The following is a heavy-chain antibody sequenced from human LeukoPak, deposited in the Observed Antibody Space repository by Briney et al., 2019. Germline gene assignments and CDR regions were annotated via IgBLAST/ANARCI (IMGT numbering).Heavy chain of an antibody. CDR1: GFTLSSYA. V-gene: IGHV3-64*01. D-gene: IGHD1-26*01. Sequence: PGGSLRLSCAASGFTLSSYAMHWVRQAPGAGLEYVSAISKNGGNTYYANSVRGRFSISRDNSKNTLYLQIGSLRTEDMAVYYCARVGEGRYYQYYYMDVWGKGTTVTVSS. J-gene: IGHJ6*03. CDR2: ISKNGGNT. CDR3: ARVGEGRYYQYYYMDV.